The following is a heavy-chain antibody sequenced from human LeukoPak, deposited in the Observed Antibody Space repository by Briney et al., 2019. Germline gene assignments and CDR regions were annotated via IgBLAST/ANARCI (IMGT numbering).Heavy chain of an antibody. Sequence: GASVKASCKASGYTFTGYYMHWVRQAPGQGLEWMGWINPNSGGTNYAQKFQGWVTMTRDTSISTAYMELSGLRSDDTAVYYCAREVSLLRPRAFDIWGQGTMVTVSS. J-gene: IGHJ3*02. CDR1: GYTFTGYY. D-gene: IGHD3-22*01. CDR3: AREVSLLRPRAFDI. CDR2: INPNSGGT. V-gene: IGHV1-2*04.